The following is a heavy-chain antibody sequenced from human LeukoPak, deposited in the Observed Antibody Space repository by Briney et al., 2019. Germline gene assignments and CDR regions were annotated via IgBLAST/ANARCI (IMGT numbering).Heavy chain of an antibody. CDR1: GFTFSSYS. V-gene: IGHV3-48*01. J-gene: IGHJ4*02. CDR2: ISSSSSTI. Sequence: GGSLRPSCAASGFTFSSYSMNWVRQAPGKGLEWVSYISSSSSTIYYADSVKGRFTISRDNTKNSLYLQMNSLRAEDTAVYYCASVPAAILMGYWGQGTLVTVSS. CDR3: ASVPAAILMGY. D-gene: IGHD2-2*01.